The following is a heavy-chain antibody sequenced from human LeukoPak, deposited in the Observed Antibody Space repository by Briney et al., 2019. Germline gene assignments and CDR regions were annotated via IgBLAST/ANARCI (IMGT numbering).Heavy chain of an antibody. CDR3: TRHENRGYDFWSGYPQWYYYYMDV. CDR2: IRSKANSYAT. Sequence: GGSLRLSCAASGFTFSGSAMHWVRQASGKGLEWVGRIRSKANSYATAYAASVKGRFTISRDDSKNTAYLQMNSLKTEDTAVYYCTRHENRGYDFWSGYPQWYYYYMDVWGKGTTVTVSS. J-gene: IGHJ6*03. V-gene: IGHV3-73*01. CDR1: GFTFSGSA. D-gene: IGHD3-3*01.